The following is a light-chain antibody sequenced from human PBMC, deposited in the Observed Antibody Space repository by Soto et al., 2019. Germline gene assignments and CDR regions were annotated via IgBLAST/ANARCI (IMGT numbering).Light chain of an antibody. CDR1: QTISSSF. CDR3: HQVGNSPLET. V-gene: IGKV3-20*01. CDR2: RAS. Sequence: EIVLTQSPGTLSLSPGERATLSCRASQTISSSFLAWYQQKPGQAPRLLIYRASRRAPGIPDRFSGSASWTDFTLTISRLEPEDFAVYYYHQVGNSPLETFGPGTKVEIK. J-gene: IGKJ3*01.